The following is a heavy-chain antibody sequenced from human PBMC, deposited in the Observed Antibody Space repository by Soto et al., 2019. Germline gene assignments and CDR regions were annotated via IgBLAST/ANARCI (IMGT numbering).Heavy chain of an antibody. Sequence: QVQLVQSGAEVKKPGASVKVSCKASGYTFTSYDINWVRQATGQGLEWMGWMNPNSGNTGYAQKFQGRVTMTRXXSXSXXYMELSSLRSEDTAVYYCAISLAAAGFDYYYGMDVWGQGTTVTVSS. V-gene: IGHV1-8*01. CDR3: AISLAAAGFDYYYGMDV. D-gene: IGHD6-13*01. CDR2: MNPNSGNT. J-gene: IGHJ6*02. CDR1: GYTFTSYD.